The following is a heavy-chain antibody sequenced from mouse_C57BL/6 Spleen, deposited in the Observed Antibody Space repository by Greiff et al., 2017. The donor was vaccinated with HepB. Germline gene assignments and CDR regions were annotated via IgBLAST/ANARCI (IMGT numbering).Heavy chain of an antibody. D-gene: IGHD2-4*01. CDR1: GFNIKDYY. V-gene: IGHV14-2*01. Sequence: VHVKQSGAELVKPGASVKLSCTASGFNIKDYYMHWVKQRTEQGLEWIGRIYPEDGETKYAPKFQGKATITADTSSNTAYLQLSSLTSEDTAVYYCARGNDYDRGFAYWGQGTLVTVSA. CDR2: IYPEDGET. CDR3: ARGNDYDRGFAY. J-gene: IGHJ3*01.